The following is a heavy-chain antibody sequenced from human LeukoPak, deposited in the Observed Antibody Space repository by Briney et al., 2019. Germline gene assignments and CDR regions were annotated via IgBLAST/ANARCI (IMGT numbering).Heavy chain of an antibody. CDR1: GGTFSGYA. CDR2: ISGSNGNT. V-gene: IGHV1-18*01. Sequence: ASVKVSCKASGGTFSGYAISWVRQASGQGLEWMGWISGSNGNTNYAQNFQGRVTMTSDSSTSTAYMELRSLRSDDTAVYYCARLADTAMVTFYYYMDVWGKGTTVTISS. CDR3: ARLADTAMVTFYYYMDV. D-gene: IGHD5-18*01. J-gene: IGHJ6*03.